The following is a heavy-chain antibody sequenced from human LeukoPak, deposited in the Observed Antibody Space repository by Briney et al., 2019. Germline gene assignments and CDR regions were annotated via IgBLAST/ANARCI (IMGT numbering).Heavy chain of an antibody. D-gene: IGHD3-9*01. J-gene: IGHJ6*03. V-gene: IGHV4-59*11. Sequence: SETLSLTCTVSGGSISSHYWSWTRQPPGKGLEWIGYIYYSGSTNYNPSLKSRVTISVDTSKNQLSLKLSSVTAADTAVYYCARVNYDILTGYYTRDYYYYYMDVWGKGTTVTVSS. CDR1: GGSISSHY. CDR2: IYYSGST. CDR3: ARVNYDILTGYYTRDYYYYYMDV.